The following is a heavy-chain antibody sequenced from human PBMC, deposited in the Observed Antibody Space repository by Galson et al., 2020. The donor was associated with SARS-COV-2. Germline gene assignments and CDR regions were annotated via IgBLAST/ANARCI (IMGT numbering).Heavy chain of an antibody. J-gene: IGHJ4*02. V-gene: IGHV4-59*08. CDR3: ARLPVVRGVDS. D-gene: IGHD3-10*01. CDR1: GGSISTYY. CDR2: LYYGGNT. Sequence: ASETLSLTCTVSGGSISTYYWSWIRQPPGKGLEWSGYLYYGGNTNDNPSLQSRVTISVDTSKSQFSLKLNSVTAADTAVYYCARLPVVRGVDSWGQGILVTVTS.